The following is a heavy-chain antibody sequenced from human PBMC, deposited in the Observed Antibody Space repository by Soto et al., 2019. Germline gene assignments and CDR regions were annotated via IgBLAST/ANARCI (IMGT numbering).Heavy chain of an antibody. Sequence: GGSLRLSCAASGFTFSSYAMSWVRQAPGKGLGWVSAISGSGGSTYYADSVKGRFTISRDNSKNTLYLQMNSLRAEDTAVYYCAKPRALILEWLLYFDYWGQGTLVTVSS. CDR3: AKPRALILEWLLYFDY. CDR2: ISGSGGST. CDR1: GFTFSSYA. J-gene: IGHJ4*02. V-gene: IGHV3-23*01. D-gene: IGHD3-3*01.